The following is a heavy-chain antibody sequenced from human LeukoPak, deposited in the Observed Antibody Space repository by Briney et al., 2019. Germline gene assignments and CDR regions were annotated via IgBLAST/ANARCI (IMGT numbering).Heavy chain of an antibody. CDR2: ISAYNGNA. CDR1: GYTFTSYG. D-gene: IGHD4-23*01. Sequence: GASVKVSCKASGYTFTSYGVSWVRQAPGQGLEWMGWISAYNGNANYAQQFRGRVTMTTDTSANTAYMELRSLRSDDTAVYYCARAEDYGGRLGWYFDLWGRGTLVTVSS. CDR3: ARAEDYGGRLGWYFDL. J-gene: IGHJ2*01. V-gene: IGHV1-18*01.